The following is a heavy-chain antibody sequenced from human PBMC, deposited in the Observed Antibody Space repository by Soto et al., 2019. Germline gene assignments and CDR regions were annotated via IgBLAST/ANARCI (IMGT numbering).Heavy chain of an antibody. J-gene: IGHJ6*03. CDR3: ARSLFDIVVVPAASYYYYYMDV. D-gene: IGHD2-2*01. V-gene: IGHV5-51*01. Sequence: PGESLKISCKGSGYSFTSYWIGWVRQMPGKGLEWMGIIYPGDSDTRYSPSFQGQVTISADKSISTAYLQWSSLKASDTAMYYCARSLFDIVVVPAASYYYYYMDVWGKGTTVTVSS. CDR2: IYPGDSDT. CDR1: GYSFTSYW.